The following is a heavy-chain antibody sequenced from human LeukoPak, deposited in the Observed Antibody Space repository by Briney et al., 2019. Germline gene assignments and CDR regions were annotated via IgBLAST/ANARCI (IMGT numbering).Heavy chain of an antibody. CDR3: ARVRGGYSGYDDAFDI. CDR2: MNPNSGNT. D-gene: IGHD5-12*01. V-gene: IGHV1-8*03. Sequence: ASVKVSCKASGYTFTSYDINWVRQATGQGLEWMGWMNPNSGNTGYAQKLQGRVTITRNTSISTAYMELSSLRSEDTAVYYCARVRGGYSGYDDAFDIWGQGTMVTVSS. CDR1: GYTFTSYD. J-gene: IGHJ3*02.